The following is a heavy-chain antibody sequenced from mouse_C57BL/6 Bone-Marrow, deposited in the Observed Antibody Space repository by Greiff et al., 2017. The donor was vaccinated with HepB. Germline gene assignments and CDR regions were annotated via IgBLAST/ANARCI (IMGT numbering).Heavy chain of an antibody. J-gene: IGHJ1*03. Sequence: VQLQQPGAELVKPGASVKLSCKASGYTFTSYWMQWVKQRPGQGLEWIGEIYPSDSYTNYNQKFKGKATLTVDTSSSTAYMQLSSLTSEDSAVYYCARQGIYYYGSSYVWYFDVWGTGTTVTVSS. V-gene: IGHV1-50*01. CDR1: GYTFTSYW. CDR3: ARQGIYYYGSSYVWYFDV. D-gene: IGHD1-1*01. CDR2: IYPSDSYT.